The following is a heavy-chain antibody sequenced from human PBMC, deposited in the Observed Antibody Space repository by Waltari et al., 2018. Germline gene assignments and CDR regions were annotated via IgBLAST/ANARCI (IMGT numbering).Heavy chain of an antibody. CDR2: IYYSGST. CDR3: ARGRSIVVVPAALHFDY. CDR1: GGSISSYY. Sequence: QVQLQESGPGLVKPSETLSLTCTVSGGSISSYYWSWIRQPPGKGLEWIGYIYYSGSTNYNPSRKSRVTISVDTSKNQFSLKLSSVTAADTAVYYCARGRSIVVVPAALHFDYWGQGTLVTVSS. J-gene: IGHJ4*02. V-gene: IGHV4-59*01. D-gene: IGHD2-2*02.